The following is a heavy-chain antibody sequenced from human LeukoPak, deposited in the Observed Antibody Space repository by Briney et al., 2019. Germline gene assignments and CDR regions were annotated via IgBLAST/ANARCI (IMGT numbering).Heavy chain of an antibody. J-gene: IGHJ4*02. CDR3: AKVYSDQPEWELLWFDY. Sequence: PGGSLRLSCAASGFTFSSYAMSWVRQAPGKGLEWVSAISGSGGSTYYADSVKGRFTISRDNSKNTLYLQMDSLRAEDTAVYYCAKVYSDQPEWELLWFDYWGQGTLVTVSS. V-gene: IGHV3-23*01. CDR1: GFTFSSYA. D-gene: IGHD1-26*01. CDR2: ISGSGGST.